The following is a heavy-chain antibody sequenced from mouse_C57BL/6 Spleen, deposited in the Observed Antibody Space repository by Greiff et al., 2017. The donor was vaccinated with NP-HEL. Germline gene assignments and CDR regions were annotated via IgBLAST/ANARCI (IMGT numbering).Heavy chain of an antibody. V-gene: IGHV1-5*01. CDR2: IYPGNSDT. CDR1: GYTFTSYW. Sequence: EVQLQQSGTVLARPGASVKMSCKTSGYTFTSYWMHWVKQRPGQGLEWIGAIYPGNSDTSYNQKFKGKAKLTAFTSASTAYMELSSLTNEASAVYYCTSPYYDGFDYWGQGTLVTVSA. J-gene: IGHJ3*01. CDR3: TSPYYDGFDY. D-gene: IGHD2-3*01.